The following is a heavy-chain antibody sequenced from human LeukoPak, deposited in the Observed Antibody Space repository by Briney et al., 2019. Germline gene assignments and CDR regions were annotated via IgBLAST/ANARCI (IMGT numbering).Heavy chain of an antibody. CDR3: ARATYYYDSSGYEPLDY. CDR1: GFTFSSYR. Sequence: GGSLRLSCAASGFTFSSYRMNWVRQAPGKGLEWVSSISSSSSYIYYADSVKGRFTISRDNAKNSLYLQMNSLRAEDTAVYYCARATYYYDSSGYEPLDYWGQGTLVTVSS. V-gene: IGHV3-21*01. D-gene: IGHD3-22*01. J-gene: IGHJ4*02. CDR2: ISSSSSYI.